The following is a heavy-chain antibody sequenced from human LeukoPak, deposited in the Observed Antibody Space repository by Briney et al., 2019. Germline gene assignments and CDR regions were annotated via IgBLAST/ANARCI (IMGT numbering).Heavy chain of an antibody. CDR3: ARDGSSRDYGDYPNDY. D-gene: IGHD4-17*01. J-gene: IGHJ4*02. Sequence: PGRSLRLSCAASGFTFSSYAMHWVRQAPGKGLEWVAVISYDGSNKYYADSVKGRFTISRDNSKNTLYLQMNSLRAEDTAVYYCARDGSSRDYGDYPNDYWGQGTLVTVSS. CDR2: ISYDGSNK. CDR1: GFTFSSYA. V-gene: IGHV3-30-3*01.